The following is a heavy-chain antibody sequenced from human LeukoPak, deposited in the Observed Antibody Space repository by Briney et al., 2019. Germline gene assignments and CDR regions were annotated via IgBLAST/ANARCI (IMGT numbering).Heavy chain of an antibody. J-gene: IGHJ4*02. CDR3: AKDQDPYSGSYDYFDY. D-gene: IGHD1-26*01. CDR1: GFTFSSYA. Sequence: GGSLRLSCAASGFTFSSYAMSWVRQAPGKGLEWVSAISGSGGGTFYADSVKGRFTISRDNSKNTLYLQMNNLRAEDTAVYYCAKDQDPYSGSYDYFDYWGQGTLVAVSS. CDR2: ISGSGGGT. V-gene: IGHV3-23*01.